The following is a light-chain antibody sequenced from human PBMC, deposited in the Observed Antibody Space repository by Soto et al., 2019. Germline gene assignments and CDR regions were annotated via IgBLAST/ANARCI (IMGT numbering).Light chain of an antibody. CDR3: QQRSDWPT. CDR2: GAS. Sequence: EIVVTQSPGTLSLSPGERATLSCRASQSFIGNYLAWYQQIPGQAPSLLILGASSRATGIPDRFSGSGSGADLTLTIRRLEPEDFAVYYCQQRSDWPTFGGGTKVDIK. V-gene: IGKV3D-20*02. CDR1: QSFIGNY. J-gene: IGKJ4*01.